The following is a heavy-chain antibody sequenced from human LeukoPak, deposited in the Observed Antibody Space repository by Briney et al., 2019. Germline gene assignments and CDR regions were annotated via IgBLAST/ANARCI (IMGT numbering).Heavy chain of an antibody. J-gene: IGHJ4*02. CDR2: ISYDGSNK. CDR3: ARDGGSGNYFSPFDY. V-gene: IGHV3-30-3*01. Sequence: SGGSLRLSCAASGFTFSSYAMHWVRQAPGKGLEWVAVISYDGSNKYYADSVKGRFTISRDSSKNTLYLQMNSLRAEDTAVYYCARDGGSGNYFSPFDYWGQGTLVTVSS. CDR1: GFTFSSYA. D-gene: IGHD3-10*01.